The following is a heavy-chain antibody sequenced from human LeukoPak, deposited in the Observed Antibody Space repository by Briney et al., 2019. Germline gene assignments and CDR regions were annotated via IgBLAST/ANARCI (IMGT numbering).Heavy chain of an antibody. J-gene: IGHJ4*02. CDR3: AKDSRRFDY. V-gene: IGHV3-23*01. Sequence: GGSLRLSCAASGFSFSNSAMSWVRQAPGKGLEWVSVISGGGTTYYADSVKGRFTISRDNSKNTLYLQMNSLRAEDRAVYYCAKDSRRFDYWGQGTLVTVSS. CDR1: GFSFSNSA. D-gene: IGHD6-6*01. CDR2: ISGGGTT.